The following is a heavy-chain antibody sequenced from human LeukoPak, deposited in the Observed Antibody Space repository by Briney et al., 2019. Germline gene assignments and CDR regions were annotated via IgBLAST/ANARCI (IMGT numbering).Heavy chain of an antibody. CDR3: ARVTVILDY. J-gene: IGHJ4*02. V-gene: IGHV1-18*01. CDR2: GSAFIVNT. D-gene: IGHD4-17*01. CDR1: GYTFTCDA. Sequence: APVKCSCNAFGYTFTCDAISWVRQAPGQGLEWIGWGSAFIVNTNSAQKLQGRVTMTTDTSTSTAYMEVRSLRSDDTAVYYWARVTVILDYGGERTLLSV.